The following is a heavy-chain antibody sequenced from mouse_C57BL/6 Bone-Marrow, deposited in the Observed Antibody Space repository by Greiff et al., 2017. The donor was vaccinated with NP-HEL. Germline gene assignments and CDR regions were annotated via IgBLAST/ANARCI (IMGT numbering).Heavy chain of an antibody. Sequence: EVMLVESGGDLVKPGGSLKLSCAASGFTFSSYGMSWVRQTPDKRLEWVATISSGGSYTYYPDSVKGRFTISRDNAKNTLYLQMSSLKSEDTAMYYCARWCITTVVEGDFDVWGTGTTVTVSS. CDR3: ARWCITTVVEGDFDV. J-gene: IGHJ1*03. CDR1: GFTFSSYG. V-gene: IGHV5-6*02. D-gene: IGHD1-1*01. CDR2: ISSGGSYT.